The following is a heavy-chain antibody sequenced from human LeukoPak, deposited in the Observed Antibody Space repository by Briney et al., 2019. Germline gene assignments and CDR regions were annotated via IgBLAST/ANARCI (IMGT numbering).Heavy chain of an antibody. CDR1: GGSISSSSYY. D-gene: IGHD6-19*01. Sequence: SETLSLTCTVSGGSISSSSYYWGWIRQPPGKGLEWIGSIYYSGSTYYNPSLKSRVTISVDTSKNQFSLKLSSVTAADTAVYYCARLAVAGIVIGDYWGQGTLVTVSS. CDR2: IYYSGST. J-gene: IGHJ4*02. CDR3: ARLAVAGIVIGDY. V-gene: IGHV4-39*07.